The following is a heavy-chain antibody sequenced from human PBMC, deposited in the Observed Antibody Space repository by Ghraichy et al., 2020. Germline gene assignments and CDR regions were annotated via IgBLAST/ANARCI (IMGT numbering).Heavy chain of an antibody. D-gene: IGHD4-17*01. CDR3: AREGPTVTTRAGGMDV. CDR1: GGSISSGGYY. CDR2: IYYSGST. J-gene: IGHJ6*02. V-gene: IGHV4-31*03. Sequence: SQTLSLTCTVSGGSISSGGYYWSWIRQHPGKGLEWIGYIYYSGSTYYNPSLKSRVTISVDTSKNQFSLKLSSVTAADTAVYYCAREGPTVTTRAGGMDVWGQGTTVTVSS.